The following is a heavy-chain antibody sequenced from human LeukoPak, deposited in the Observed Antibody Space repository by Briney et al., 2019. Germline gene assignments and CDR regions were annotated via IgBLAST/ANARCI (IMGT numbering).Heavy chain of an antibody. D-gene: IGHD5-18*01. CDR1: GFTFSSFE. CDR3: ERDRSYGSFNY. CDR2: ISSSGSTI. J-gene: IGHJ4*02. Sequence: GGSLRLSCAASGFTFSSFEMNWVRKAPGKGLEWVSYISSSGSTIYYADSVEGRFTISRDNAKNSLYLQMSSLRAEDTAVYYCERDRSYGSFNYWGQGTLVTVSS. V-gene: IGHV3-48*03.